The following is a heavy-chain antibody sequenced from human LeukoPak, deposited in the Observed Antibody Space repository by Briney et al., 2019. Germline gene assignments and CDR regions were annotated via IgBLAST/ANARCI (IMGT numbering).Heavy chain of an antibody. CDR1: GFTFSGSA. CDR3: TSFLSVAGINY. CDR2: IRSKANSYAT. Sequence: PGGSLRLSCAASGFTFSGSAMHWVRQASGKGLEWVGRIRSKANSYATAYAASVKGRFTISRDDSKNTAYLQMNSLKTEGTAVYYCTSFLSVAGINYWGQGTLVTVSS. D-gene: IGHD6-19*01. J-gene: IGHJ4*02. V-gene: IGHV3-73*01.